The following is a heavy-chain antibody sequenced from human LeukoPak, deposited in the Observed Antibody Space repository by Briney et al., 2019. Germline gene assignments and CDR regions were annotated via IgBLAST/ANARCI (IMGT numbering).Heavy chain of an antibody. CDR2: ISSSSSTI. V-gene: IGHV3-48*01. CDR1: GFTFSSYS. Sequence: GGSLRLSCAASGFTFSSYSMNWVRQAPGKGLEWVSYISSSSSTIYYADSVKGRFTISRDNAKNSLYLQMNSLRAEDTAVYYCARFSGITIFGVVVDQGNGRTYYMDVWGKGTTVTVS. CDR3: ARFSGITIFGVVVDQGNGRTYYMDV. J-gene: IGHJ6*03. D-gene: IGHD3-3*01.